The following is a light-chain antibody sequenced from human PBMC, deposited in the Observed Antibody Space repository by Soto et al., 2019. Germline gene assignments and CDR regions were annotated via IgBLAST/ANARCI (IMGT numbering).Light chain of an antibody. CDR1: QSMSSW. CDR2: DAS. Sequence: DIQMTQSPSSPSAVVGDRVTIACRASQSMSSWLAWYQQKPGKAPKLLIYDASSLESGDPSRFSGSGSGTEFRPTISILQPDDFATNYCQQYNSYPLTFGGGTKVEIK. J-gene: IGKJ4*01. V-gene: IGKV1-5*01. CDR3: QQYNSYPLT.